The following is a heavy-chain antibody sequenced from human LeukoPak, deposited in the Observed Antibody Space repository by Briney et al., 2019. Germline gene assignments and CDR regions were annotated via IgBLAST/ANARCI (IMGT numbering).Heavy chain of an antibody. CDR2: ISSSSSTI. J-gene: IGHJ4*02. Sequence: GGSLRLSCAASGFTFSDYSMDWVRQAPGKGLEWVSYISSSSSTIYYADSVKGRFTISRDNAKNSLYLQMNSLRAEDTAVYYCARDRRYTYDYWGQGTLATVSS. CDR1: GFTFSDYS. D-gene: IGHD5-18*01. V-gene: IGHV3-48*01. CDR3: ARDRRYTYDY.